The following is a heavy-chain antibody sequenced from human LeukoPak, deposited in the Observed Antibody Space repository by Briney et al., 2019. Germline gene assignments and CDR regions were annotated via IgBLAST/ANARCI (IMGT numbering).Heavy chain of an antibody. CDR1: GFTFSNYP. CDR3: ARIDYYDSSGPDAFDI. CDR2: ISYDGSNK. V-gene: IGHV3-30*04. D-gene: IGHD3-22*01. J-gene: IGHJ3*02. Sequence: GGSLRLSCAASGFTFSNYPMHWVRQAPGKGLEWVAVISYDGSNKYYADSVKGRFTISRDNSKNTLYLQMNSLRAEDTAVYYCARIDYYDSSGPDAFDIWGQGTMVTVSS.